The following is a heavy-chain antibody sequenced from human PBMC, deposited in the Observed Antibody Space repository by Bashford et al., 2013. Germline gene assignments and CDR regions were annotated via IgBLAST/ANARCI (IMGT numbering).Heavy chain of an antibody. J-gene: IGHJ3*02. CDR3: ASGSYFYHNEAGENI. CDR2: IYTGGST. Sequence: VRQAPGKGLEWVSVIYTGGSTFYADSVRGRFTISRDNSKNTVYLQMSSLRADDTAVYYCASGSYFYHNEAGENIWGQGTMVTVSS. D-gene: IGHD3-22*01. V-gene: IGHV3-53*01.